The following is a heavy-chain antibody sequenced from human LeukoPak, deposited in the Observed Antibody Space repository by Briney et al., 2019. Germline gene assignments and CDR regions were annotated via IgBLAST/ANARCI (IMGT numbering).Heavy chain of an antibody. J-gene: IGHJ4*02. CDR3: ARVAEAAAFDS. Sequence: GGSLRLFCAASGFTFSSYSMNWVRQAPGKGLEWVSSISSSSRYIYYADSMKGRFTISRDNSKNSLYLQTNSLRAEDTAVYYCARVAEAAAFDSWGQGTLATVSS. V-gene: IGHV3-21*06. CDR2: ISSSSRYI. D-gene: IGHD6-13*01. CDR1: GFTFSSYS.